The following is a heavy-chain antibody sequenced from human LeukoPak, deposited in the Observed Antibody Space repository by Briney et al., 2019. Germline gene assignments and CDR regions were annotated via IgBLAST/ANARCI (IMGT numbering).Heavy chain of an antibody. CDR1: GFTFSSYG. CDR3: ATAKYCSSTSCRERKFDY. V-gene: IGHV3-30*03. CDR2: ISYDGSNK. J-gene: IGHJ4*02. D-gene: IGHD2-2*01. Sequence: GGSLRLSCAASGFTFSSYGMHWVRQAPGKGLEWAAVISYDGSNKYYADSVKGRFTISRDNSKNTLHLQMNSLRAEDTAVYYCATAKYCSSTSCRERKFDYWGQGTLVTVSS.